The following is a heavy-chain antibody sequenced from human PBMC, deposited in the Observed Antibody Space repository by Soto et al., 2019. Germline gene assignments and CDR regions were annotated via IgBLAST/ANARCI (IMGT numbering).Heavy chain of an antibody. J-gene: IGHJ6*02. CDR3: ARGLGYCSSTSCPQEHYYYGMDV. Sequence: VASVKVSCKASGYTFTSYDINWVRQATGQGLEWMGWMNPNSGNTGYAQKFQGRVTMTRNTSISTAYMELSSLRSEDTAVYYCARGLGYCSSTSCPQEHYYYGMDVWGQGTTVTVSS. D-gene: IGHD2-2*01. V-gene: IGHV1-8*01. CDR2: MNPNSGNT. CDR1: GYTFTSYD.